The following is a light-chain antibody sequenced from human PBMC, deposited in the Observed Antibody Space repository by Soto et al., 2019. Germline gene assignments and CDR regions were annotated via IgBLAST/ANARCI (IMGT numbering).Light chain of an antibody. CDR3: QSYASSLSGVV. CDR1: SSNIGAGYD. V-gene: IGLV1-40*01. J-gene: IGLJ2*01. Sequence: QSVLTQPPSVSGAPGQRVTISCTGSSSNIGAGYDVHWYQQLPGTAPKLLIYSNSHRPSGVPDRFSGSKSGTSASLAITGLQAEDEADYYCQSYASSLSGVVFGGGTKLTVL. CDR2: SNS.